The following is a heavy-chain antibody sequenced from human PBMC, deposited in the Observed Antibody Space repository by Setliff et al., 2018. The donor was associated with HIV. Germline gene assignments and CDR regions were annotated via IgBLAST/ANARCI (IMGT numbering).Heavy chain of an antibody. V-gene: IGHV1-46*01. J-gene: IGHJ4*02. CDR2: INPRGGST. CDR3: ATYHYYDSSAYFIDLYYFDY. Sequence: ASVKVSCKASGYAFTTYYMHWVRQAPGQGLERMGIINPRGGSTTYAQKLQGRVTMTRNTSISTAYMELSSLRSEDTAVYYCATYHYYDSSAYFIDLYYFDYWGQGTLVTVSS. CDR1: GYAFTTYY. D-gene: IGHD3-22*01.